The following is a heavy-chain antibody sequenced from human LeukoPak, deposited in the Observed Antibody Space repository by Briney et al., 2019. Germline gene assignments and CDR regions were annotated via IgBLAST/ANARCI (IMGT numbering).Heavy chain of an antibody. V-gene: IGHV3-23*01. Sequence: PGGSLRLSCAASGFTFSSYAMSWVRQAPGKGLEWVSVISGSGGSTYYADSVKGRFTISRDNSRNTLYLQMNSLRAEDTAVYYCAKDKGYAMIVVSDYWGQGTLVTVSS. CDR3: AKDKGYAMIVVSDY. CDR1: GFTFSSYA. CDR2: ISGSGGST. D-gene: IGHD3-22*01. J-gene: IGHJ4*02.